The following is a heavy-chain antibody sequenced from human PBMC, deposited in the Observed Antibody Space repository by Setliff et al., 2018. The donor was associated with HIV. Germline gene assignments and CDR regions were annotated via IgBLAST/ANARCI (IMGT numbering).Heavy chain of an antibody. J-gene: IGHJ5*02. CDR2: ISAGGGST. CDR3: ARVSPWFDP. CDR1: GFTFSTYA. Sequence: LRLSCAVSGFTFSTYAMSWVRQAPGKGLEWVSTISAGGGSTYYADSVKGRFTISRDNSKNTLYLQMNSLRAEDTAVYYCARVSPWFDPWGQGTLVTVSS. V-gene: IGHV3-23*01.